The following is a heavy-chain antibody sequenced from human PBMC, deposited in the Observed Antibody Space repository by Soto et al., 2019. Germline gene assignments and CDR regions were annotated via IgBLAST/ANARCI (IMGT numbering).Heavy chain of an antibody. CDR3: ARDQTKWLTDAFDL. V-gene: IGHV1-18*01. CDR1: RYTFISYG. CDR2: ISPYNGNT. J-gene: IGHJ3*01. Sequence: HVQLVQSGAEVKKPGASLKVSCKASRYTFISYGVSWVRQAPGQGLEWLGWISPYNGNTNYAQKFQGRITMTTDTSTSTVYMDLRSLRTDDTAVYYCARDQTKWLTDAFDLWGQGTMVVVSS. D-gene: IGHD5-12*01.